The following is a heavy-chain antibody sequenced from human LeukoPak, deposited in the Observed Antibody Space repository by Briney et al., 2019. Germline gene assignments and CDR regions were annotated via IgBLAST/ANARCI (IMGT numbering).Heavy chain of an antibody. D-gene: IGHD3-3*01. CDR2: MNPNSGNT. CDR1: GYTLGTYD. Sequence: GASVKVSCKASGYTLGTYDISWVRQDTGQGLEWMGWMNPNSGNTGYAQKFQGRVTMTTNISISTAYMELSSLRSEDTAVYYCASWSGYSKWGQGTLVTVSS. V-gene: IGHV1-8*01. CDR3: ASWSGYSK. J-gene: IGHJ4*02.